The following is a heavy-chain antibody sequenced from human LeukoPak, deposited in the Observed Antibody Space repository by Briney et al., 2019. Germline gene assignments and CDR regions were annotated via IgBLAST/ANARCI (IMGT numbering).Heavy chain of an antibody. CDR1: GFTFSSFA. D-gene: IGHD4-17*01. Sequence: PGVSLRLSCAASGFTFSSFAMHWVRQAPGKGLEGVVDIWYNGSNKYYAESVKGRFTISRDNSKSSLCLQMNRLRAEDTAVYYCSRGGYGDYNNWFDPWGQGTLVIVSS. J-gene: IGHJ5*02. CDR2: IWYNGSNK. CDR3: SRGGYGDYNNWFDP. V-gene: IGHV3-33*01.